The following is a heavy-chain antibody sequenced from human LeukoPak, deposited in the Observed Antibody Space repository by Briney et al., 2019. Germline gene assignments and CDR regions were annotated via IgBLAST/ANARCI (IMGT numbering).Heavy chain of an antibody. Sequence: SETLSLTCTVSGGSISSSSYYWGWIRQPPGKGLEWIGCIYYSGGTYYNPSLKSRVTISVDTSKNQFSLKLSSVTAADTAVYYCAIQGYYYDSSGYYSSEAFDYWGQGTLVTVSS. D-gene: IGHD3-22*01. CDR3: AIQGYYYDSSGYYSSEAFDY. J-gene: IGHJ4*02. V-gene: IGHV4-39*01. CDR2: IYYSGGT. CDR1: GGSISSSSYY.